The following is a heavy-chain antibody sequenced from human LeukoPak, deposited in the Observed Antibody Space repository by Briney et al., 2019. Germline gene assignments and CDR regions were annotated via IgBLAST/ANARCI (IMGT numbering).Heavy chain of an antibody. D-gene: IGHD2-15*01. CDR2: ITYNESTK. Sequence: GRSLRLSCAASGFTFSNYGMHWVRQAPGKGLEWVAVITYNESTKYYADSVKGRFTISRDNSKNTLYLQMNSLRPEDTAVYYCAKGVVAATNAAYDGMDFWGQGTTVTVSS. J-gene: IGHJ6*02. CDR1: GFTFSNYG. CDR3: AKGVVAATNAAYDGMDF. V-gene: IGHV3-30*18.